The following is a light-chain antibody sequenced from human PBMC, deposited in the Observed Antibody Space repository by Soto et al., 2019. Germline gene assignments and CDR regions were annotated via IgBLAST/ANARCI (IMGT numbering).Light chain of an antibody. Sequence: DIQMTQSPSTLSASVGDRVTITCRASQSISNWLAWYQQKPGKAPKLLIYEASILENGVPSRFSGSGSGTEFTLTISSLQPDDFATYYCQHLWTFGQGTMVDI. J-gene: IGKJ1*01. CDR3: QHLWT. V-gene: IGKV1-5*03. CDR2: EAS. CDR1: QSISNW.